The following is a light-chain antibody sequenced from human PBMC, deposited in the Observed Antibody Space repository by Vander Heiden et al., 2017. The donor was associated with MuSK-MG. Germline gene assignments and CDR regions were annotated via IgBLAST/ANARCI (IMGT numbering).Light chain of an antibody. V-gene: IGKV1-39*01. J-gene: IGKJ4*01. CDR2: AAS. CDR1: QSISSY. Sequence: DIQMTQSPSSLSASVGDRVTITCRASQSISSYLNWYQQKPGKAPKLLIYAASSLQSGVPSRFSGSGSGTDFTLTISSLQPEDFATYYCQQCDSTLVLTFGGGTKVEIK. CDR3: QQCDSTLVLT.